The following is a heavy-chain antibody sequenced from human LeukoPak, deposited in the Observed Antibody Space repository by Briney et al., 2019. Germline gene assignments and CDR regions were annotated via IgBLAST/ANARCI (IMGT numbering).Heavy chain of an antibody. CDR2: INHSGST. D-gene: IGHD5-24*01. Sequence: PSETLSLTCAVYGGSFSGYYWSWIRQPPGKGLEWIGEINHSGSTNYNPSLRSRVTISAGTSKNQFSLKLSSVTAADTAVYYCARDRDRDGPHYYYYGMDVWGQGTTVTVSS. CDR1: GGSFSGYY. V-gene: IGHV4-34*01. CDR3: ARDRDRDGPHYYYYGMDV. J-gene: IGHJ6*02.